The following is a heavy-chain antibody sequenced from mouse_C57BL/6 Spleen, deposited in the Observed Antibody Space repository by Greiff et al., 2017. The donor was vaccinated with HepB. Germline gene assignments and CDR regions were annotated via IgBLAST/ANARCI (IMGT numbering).Heavy chain of an antibody. V-gene: IGHV1-22*01. Sequence: EVQLQQSGPELVKPGASVKMSCKASGYTFTDYNMHWVKQSHGKSLEWIGYINPNNGGTSYNQKFKGKATLTVNKSSSTAYMELRSLTSDDSAVYYCARGRVRRYAMDYWGQGTSVTVSS. J-gene: IGHJ4*01. D-gene: IGHD2-14*01. CDR2: INPNNGGT. CDR1: GYTFTDYN. CDR3: ARGRVRRYAMDY.